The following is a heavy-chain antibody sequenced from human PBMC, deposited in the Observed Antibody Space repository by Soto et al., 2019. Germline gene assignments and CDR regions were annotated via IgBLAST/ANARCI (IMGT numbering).Heavy chain of an antibody. CDR2: ISSSSSTI. CDR3: AREYCSSTSCIYYYYYMDV. J-gene: IGHJ6*03. D-gene: IGHD2-2*01. V-gene: IGHV3-48*01. Sequence: GGSLRLSCAASGFTFSSYSMNWVRQAPGKGLEWVSYISSSSSTIYYADSVKGRFTISRDNAKNSLYLQMNSLRAEDTAVYYCAREYCSSTSCIYYYYYMDVWGKGTTVTVSS. CDR1: GFTFSSYS.